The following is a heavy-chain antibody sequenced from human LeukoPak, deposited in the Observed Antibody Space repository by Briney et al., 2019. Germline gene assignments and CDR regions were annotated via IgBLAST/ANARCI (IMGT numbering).Heavy chain of an antibody. CDR1: GGSISSYY. D-gene: IGHD2-2*01. J-gene: IGHJ3*02. Sequence: PSETLSLTCTVSGGSISSYYWSWIRQPPGKGLEWIGYIYYSGSTNYNPSLKSRVTISVDTSKNQFSLKLSSVTAADTAVYYCASPGDCSSTSCYRDDAFDIWGQGTMVTVSS. CDR2: IYYSGST. CDR3: ASPGDCSSTSCYRDDAFDI. V-gene: IGHV4-59*01.